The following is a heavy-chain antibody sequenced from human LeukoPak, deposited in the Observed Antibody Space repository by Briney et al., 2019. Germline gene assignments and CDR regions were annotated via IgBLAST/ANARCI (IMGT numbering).Heavy chain of an antibody. Sequence: SETLSLTCTVSGGSISSSSYYWGWIRQPPGKGLEWIGSIYYSGSTYYNPSLKSRVTISVDTSKNQFSLKLSSVTAADTAVYYCARRGSSREPLRDYWGQGTLVTVSS. J-gene: IGHJ4*02. CDR3: ARRGSSREPLRDY. CDR1: GGSISSSSYY. CDR2: IYYSGST. V-gene: IGHV4-39*01. D-gene: IGHD6-13*01.